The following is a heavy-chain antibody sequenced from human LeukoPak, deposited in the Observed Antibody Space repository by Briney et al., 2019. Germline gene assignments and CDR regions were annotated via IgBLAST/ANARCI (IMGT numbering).Heavy chain of an antibody. V-gene: IGHV5-51*01. D-gene: IGHD3-16*02. CDR2: IYPGDSES. CDR1: GYNSFNNYW. Sequence: GDSLKISCKGSGYNSFNNYWIAWVRQMPGKGPEWMGVIYPGDSESKYSPSFEGQVSFSVDRSVNTAYLQWSSLQASDTAIYYCARLGTPYRYNYMDVWGQGTTVTVSS. J-gene: IGHJ6*03. CDR3: ARLGTPYRYNYMDV.